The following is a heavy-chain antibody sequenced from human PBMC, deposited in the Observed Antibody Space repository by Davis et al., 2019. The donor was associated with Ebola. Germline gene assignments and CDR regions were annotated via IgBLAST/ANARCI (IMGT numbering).Heavy chain of an antibody. CDR3: ARAYDFWIGYYLSWFDP. D-gene: IGHD3-3*01. CDR2: IYYSGST. Sequence: MPSETLSLTCTVSGGSISSYYWSWIRQPPGKGLEWIGYIYYSGSTNYNPSLKSRVTISVDTSKNQFSLKLSSVTAADTAVYYCARAYDFWIGYYLSWFDPWGQGTLVTVSS. CDR1: GGSISSYY. J-gene: IGHJ5*02. V-gene: IGHV4-59*01.